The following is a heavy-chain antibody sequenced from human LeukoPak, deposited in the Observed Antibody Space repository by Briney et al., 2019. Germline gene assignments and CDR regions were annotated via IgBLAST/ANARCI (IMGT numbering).Heavy chain of an antibody. CDR3: ARGRGGRLSASNWFDT. D-gene: IGHD1-1*01. J-gene: IGHJ5*02. Sequence: SETLSLTCTVSGYSISSGYYWGWIRQPAGKGLEWIGRIYSNGETNYNPSLKSRVTILLDTSKNHFSVSLSSVTATDTAIYFCARGRGGRLSASNWFDTWGQGILVTISS. CDR1: GYSISSGYY. CDR2: IYSNGET. V-gene: IGHV4-38-2*02.